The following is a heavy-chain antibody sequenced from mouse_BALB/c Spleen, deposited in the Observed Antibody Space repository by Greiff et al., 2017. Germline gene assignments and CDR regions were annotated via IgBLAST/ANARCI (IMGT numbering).Heavy chain of an antibody. J-gene: IGHJ2*01. D-gene: IGHD2-3*01. CDR1: GFAFSSYD. V-gene: IGHV5-12-1*01. Sequence: EVQVVESGGGLVKPGGSLKLSCAASGFAFSSYDMSWVRQTPEKRLEWVAYISSGGGSTYYPDTVKGRFTISRDNAKNTLYLQMSSLKSEDTAMYYCARQYDGYYFDYWGQGTTLTVSS. CDR2: ISSGGGST. CDR3: ARQYDGYYFDY.